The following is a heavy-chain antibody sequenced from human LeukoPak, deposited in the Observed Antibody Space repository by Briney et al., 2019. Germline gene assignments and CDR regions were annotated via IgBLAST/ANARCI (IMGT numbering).Heavy chain of an antibody. CDR3: VKEPGNISAGY. CDR1: GFTFNNYA. D-gene: IGHD2/OR15-2a*01. Sequence: PGGSLRLSCAASGFTFNNYAMIWVRQAPGRGLEWVSLISGTGNSMYYAHSVKGRLTISRDNSKNTLFLQMNSLRAEDTAVYYCVKEPGNISAGYWGQGTLVTVSS. V-gene: IGHV3-23*01. CDR2: ISGTGNSM. J-gene: IGHJ4*02.